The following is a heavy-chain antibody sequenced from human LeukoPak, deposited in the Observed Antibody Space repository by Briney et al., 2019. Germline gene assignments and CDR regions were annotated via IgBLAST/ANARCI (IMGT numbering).Heavy chain of an antibody. CDR3: AKDRGSWDAFDV. D-gene: IGHD3-10*01. Sequence: GGSLRLSCAASGFSFSSYAMSWVRQAPGKGLEWVSVISGSGGSTSYADSVRGRFTISRDNSKNSLYLQMSSLRAEDTAVYYCAKDRGSWDAFDVWGQGTSVTVSS. J-gene: IGHJ3*01. V-gene: IGHV3-23*01. CDR1: GFSFSSYA. CDR2: ISGSGGST.